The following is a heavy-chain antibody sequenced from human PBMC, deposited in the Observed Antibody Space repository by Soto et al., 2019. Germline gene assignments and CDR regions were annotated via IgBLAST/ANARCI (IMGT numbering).Heavy chain of an antibody. D-gene: IGHD3-16*02. CDR3: ARDVIDDYVWGSYRYDY. CDR1: GFTFSSYW. Sequence: GGSLRLSCAASGFTFSSYWMSWVRQAPGKGLEWVANIKQDGSEKYYVDSVKGRFTISRDNAKNSLYLQMNSLRAEDTAVYYCARDVIDDYVWGSYRYDYWGQGTLVTVSS. J-gene: IGHJ4*02. CDR2: IKQDGSEK. V-gene: IGHV3-7*03.